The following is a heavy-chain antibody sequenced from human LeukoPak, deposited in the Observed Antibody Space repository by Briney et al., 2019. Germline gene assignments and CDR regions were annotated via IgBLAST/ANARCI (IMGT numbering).Heavy chain of an antibody. CDR1: RYTFTSYY. Sequence: ASVKVSCKASRYTFTSYYMHWLRQAPGQGLEWMGIINPSGGSTSYAQKFQGRVTMTRDTSTSTVYMELSSLRSEDTAVYYCARDGSGWSHSDYWGQGTLVTVSS. D-gene: IGHD6-19*01. J-gene: IGHJ4*02. CDR2: INPSGGST. V-gene: IGHV1-46*01. CDR3: ARDGSGWSHSDY.